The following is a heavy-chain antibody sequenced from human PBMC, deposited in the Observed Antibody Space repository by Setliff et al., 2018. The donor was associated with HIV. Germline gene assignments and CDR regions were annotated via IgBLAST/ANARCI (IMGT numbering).Heavy chain of an antibody. CDR2: IVVGSGNS. CDR3: ARRKSGSSYRFFNY. D-gene: IGHD3-16*02. Sequence: SVKVSCKASGFTFSSSVIQWVRQARGQRLEWIGWIVVGSGNSNHAQKFQERVTISRDMSTSTAYMELSGLRSEDTAVYYCARRKSGSSYRFFNYWGLGSLVTVSS. J-gene: IGHJ4*02. V-gene: IGHV1-58*02. CDR1: GFTFSSSV.